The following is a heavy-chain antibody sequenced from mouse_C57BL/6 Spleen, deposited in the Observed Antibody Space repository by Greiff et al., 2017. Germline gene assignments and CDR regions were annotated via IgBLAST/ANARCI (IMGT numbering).Heavy chain of an antibody. CDR1: GYSFTGYY. CDR2: INPSTGGT. J-gene: IGHJ4*01. Sequence: VQLQQSGPELVKPGASVKISCKASGYSFTGYYMNWVKQSPEKSLEWIGEINPSTGGTTYNQKFKAKATLTVDKSSSTAYMQLKSLTSEDSAVYYCARSNYYGSRAMDYWGQGTSVTVSS. V-gene: IGHV1-42*01. CDR3: ARSNYYGSRAMDY. D-gene: IGHD1-1*01.